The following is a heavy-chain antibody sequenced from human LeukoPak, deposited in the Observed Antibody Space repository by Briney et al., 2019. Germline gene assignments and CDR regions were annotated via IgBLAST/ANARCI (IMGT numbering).Heavy chain of an antibody. CDR1: GFTFDDYA. D-gene: IGHD1-14*01. CDR3: AKDEVSNPYWYFDL. CDR2: ISWNSGSI. Sequence: QPGRSLRLSCAASGFTFDDYAMHWVRQAPGKGLEWVSGISWNSGSIGYADSVKGRFTISRDNAKNSLYLQMNSLRAEDTALYYCAKDEVSNPYWYFDLWGRGTLVTVSS. J-gene: IGHJ2*01. V-gene: IGHV3-9*01.